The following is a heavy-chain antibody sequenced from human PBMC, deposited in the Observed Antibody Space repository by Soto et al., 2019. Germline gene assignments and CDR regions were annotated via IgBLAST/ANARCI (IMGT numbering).Heavy chain of an antibody. D-gene: IGHD5-12*01. CDR3: ARAAYNSGPGY. J-gene: IGHJ4*02. CDR2: ISPSSGNI. CDR1: ESTFSGYS. Sequence: EVHLVESGGALVEPGGSLRLSCPAWESTFSGYSMNGVPQAPGKGLEWVSYISPSSGNIHYADSVKGRFTISRDNAKNSLYLQMDSLRGEDTAVYYCARAAYNSGPGYWGQGTLVTVSS. V-gene: IGHV3-48*01.